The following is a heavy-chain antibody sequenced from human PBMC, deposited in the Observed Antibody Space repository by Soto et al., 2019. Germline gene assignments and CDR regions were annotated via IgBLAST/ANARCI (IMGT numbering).Heavy chain of an antibody. J-gene: IGHJ4*02. D-gene: IGHD4-17*01. CDR2: IWYDGSNK. CDR3: ARERMTTVTTAFDY. V-gene: IGHV3-33*01. Sequence: QVQLVESGGGVVQPGRSLRISCAASGFTFSSYGRHWVRQAPGKGLEWVAVIWYDGSNKYYADSVKGRFTISRDNSKNTLYLQMNSLRAEDTAVYYCARERMTTVTTAFDYWGQGTLVTVSS. CDR1: GFTFSSYG.